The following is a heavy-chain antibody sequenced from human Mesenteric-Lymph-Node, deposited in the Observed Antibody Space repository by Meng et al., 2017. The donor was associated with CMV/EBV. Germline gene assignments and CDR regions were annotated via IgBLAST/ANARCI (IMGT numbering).Heavy chain of an antibody. CDR1: GFTFDDYA. J-gene: IGHJ4*02. D-gene: IGHD6-13*01. V-gene: IGHV3-9*01. CDR2: ISWNSGSI. CDR3: AKDYSSSWYGRYFDY. Sequence: SLKISCAASGFTFDDYAMHWVRQAPGKGLEWVSGISWNSGSIGYADSVKGRFTISRDNAKNSLYLQMNSLRAEDTALYYCAKDYSSSWYGRYFDYWGQGTLVTVSS.